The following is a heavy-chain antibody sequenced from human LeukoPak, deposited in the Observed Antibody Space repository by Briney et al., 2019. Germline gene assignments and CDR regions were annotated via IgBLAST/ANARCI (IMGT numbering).Heavy chain of an antibody. J-gene: IGHJ4*02. CDR1: GFTFTTNA. D-gene: IGHD6-13*01. CDR3: AKGLGSATGKFDY. V-gene: IGHV3-23*01. Sequence: GGSLRLSCAASGFTFTTNAMSWVRQAPGKGLEWVSTISGGGTSTYSADSVKGRFTISRDNSKNTLYLQMNSLRAEDTAVYYCAKGLGSATGKFDYWGQGALVTVSS. CDR2: ISGGGTST.